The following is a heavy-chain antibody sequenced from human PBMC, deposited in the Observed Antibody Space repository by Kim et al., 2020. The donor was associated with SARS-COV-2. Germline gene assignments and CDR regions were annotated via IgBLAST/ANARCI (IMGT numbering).Heavy chain of an antibody. Sequence: ASVKVSCKASGYTFTSYAMNWVRQAPGQGLEWMGWINTNTGNPTYAQGFTGRFVFSLDTSVSTAYLQISSLKAEDTAVYYCARGLRPGYYYDSSGSRGVGYDYWGQGTLVTVSS. CDR2: INTNTGNP. CDR1: GYTFTSYA. CDR3: ARGLRPGYYYDSSGSRGVGYDY. D-gene: IGHD3-22*01. V-gene: IGHV7-4-1*02. J-gene: IGHJ4*02.